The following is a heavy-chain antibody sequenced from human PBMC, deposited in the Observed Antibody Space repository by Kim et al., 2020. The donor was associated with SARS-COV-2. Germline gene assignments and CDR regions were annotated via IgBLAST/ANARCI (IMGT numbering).Heavy chain of an antibody. CDR3: ARDSPVGHYYDSSGYYQ. Sequence: GGSLRLSCAASGFTFSSYWMYWVRQAPGKGLVWVSRINSDGSSTSYADSVKGRFTISRDNAKNTLYLQMNSLRAEDTAVYYCARDSPVGHYYDSSGYYQWGQGTLVTVSS. CDR1: GFTFSSYW. J-gene: IGHJ4*02. V-gene: IGHV3-74*01. CDR2: INSDGSST. D-gene: IGHD3-22*01.